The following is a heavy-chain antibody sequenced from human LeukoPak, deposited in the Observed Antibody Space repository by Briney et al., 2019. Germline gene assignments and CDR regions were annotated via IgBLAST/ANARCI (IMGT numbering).Heavy chain of an antibody. Sequence: GGSLRLSCAASGFTFNNYAMNWVRQVPGKGLEWISAISGSGGSTYYADSVKGRFTISRDNSKNTLYLQMNSLRAEDTAVYYCAKELSPAYYYDSSGYYLTAGDAFDIWGQGTMVTVSS. D-gene: IGHD3-22*01. CDR2: ISGSGGST. V-gene: IGHV3-23*01. J-gene: IGHJ3*02. CDR3: AKELSPAYYYDSSGYYLTAGDAFDI. CDR1: GFTFNNYA.